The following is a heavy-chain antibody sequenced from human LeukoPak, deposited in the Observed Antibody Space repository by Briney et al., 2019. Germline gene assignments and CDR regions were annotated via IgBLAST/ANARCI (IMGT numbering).Heavy chain of an antibody. D-gene: IGHD6-19*01. V-gene: IGHV1-46*01. CDR1: GYTFTKYF. Sequence: ASVKVSCKASGYTFTKYFMHWVRQAPGQGLEWMGIINSSGGSTNYAQKFQERVTITRDMSTSTAYMELSSLRSEDTAVYYCAANGGYSSGWYDWYFDLWGRGTLVTVSS. CDR2: INSSGGST. CDR3: AANGGYSSGWYDWYFDL. J-gene: IGHJ2*01.